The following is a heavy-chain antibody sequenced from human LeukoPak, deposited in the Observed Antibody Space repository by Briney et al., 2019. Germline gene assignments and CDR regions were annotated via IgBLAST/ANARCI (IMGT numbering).Heavy chain of an antibody. CDR2: VRGSGGGT. D-gene: IGHD6-13*01. V-gene: IGHV3-23*01. CDR1: GFTFSRYA. J-gene: IGHJ5*02. CDR3: AKGAAAGQVDWFDP. Sequence: PGGALRLSCAASGFTFSRYAMMWVRQAPGKGLEWVSTVRGSGGGTYYADYVKGRFTISRDNSKNTLYLQMSSLRGEDTAVYYCAKGAAAGQVDWFDPWGQGTLVTVSS.